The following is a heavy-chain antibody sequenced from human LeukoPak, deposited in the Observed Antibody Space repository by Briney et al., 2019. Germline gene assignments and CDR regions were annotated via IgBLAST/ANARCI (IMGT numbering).Heavy chain of an antibody. CDR3: AKTGGTRYYFDY. Sequence: GGSLRLSCVASGFTYSHYGMNWVRQAPGKGLEWVSGITSDSRGIYYADSVKGRFTISRDNSKNTLYLQMNSLRAEDTAVYYCAKTGGTRYYFDYWGQGTLVTVSS. CDR2: ITSDSRGI. V-gene: IGHV3-23*01. J-gene: IGHJ4*02. CDR1: GFTYSHYG. D-gene: IGHD1-1*01.